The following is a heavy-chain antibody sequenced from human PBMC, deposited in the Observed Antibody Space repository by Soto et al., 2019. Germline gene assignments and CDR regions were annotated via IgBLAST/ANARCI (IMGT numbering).Heavy chain of an antibody. CDR3: TIANSYSVGRGLY. V-gene: IGHV3-15*04. Sequence: DVQVAESGGGLVKPGGSLRLSCAVSGISFNNAWMSWFRQAPGKGLEWVGRLGSEIDGATIDYAAPVKGRFIISRNGSKYTVSLQMNSLKTEDTATYFCTIANSYSVGRGLYWGQGTLVTVSS. D-gene: IGHD2-15*01. CDR1: GISFNNAW. CDR2: LGSEIDGATI. J-gene: IGHJ4*02.